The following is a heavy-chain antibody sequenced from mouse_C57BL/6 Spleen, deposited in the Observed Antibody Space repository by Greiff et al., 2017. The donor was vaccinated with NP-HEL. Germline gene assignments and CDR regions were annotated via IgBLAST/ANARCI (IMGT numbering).Heavy chain of an antibody. V-gene: IGHV14-3*01. CDR2: IDPANGNT. Sequence: EVQLQQSVAELVRPGASVKLSCTASGFNIKNTYMHWVKQRPEQGLEWIGRIDPANGNTKYAPKFQGKATITADTSSNTAYLQLSSLTSEDTAIYSLARDYGSSVWYFDVWGTGTTVTVSS. CDR1: GFNIKNTY. CDR3: ARDYGSSVWYFDV. D-gene: IGHD1-1*01. J-gene: IGHJ1*03.